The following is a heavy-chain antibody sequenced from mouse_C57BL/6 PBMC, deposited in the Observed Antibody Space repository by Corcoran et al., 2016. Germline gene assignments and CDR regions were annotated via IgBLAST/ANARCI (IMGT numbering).Heavy chain of an antibody. D-gene: IGHD3-2*02. CDR2: INTYSGVP. V-gene: IGHV9-3*01. CDR3: ARLWDSSGPFDY. J-gene: IGHJ2*01. Sequence: QIQLVQSGPELKKPGETVKISCKASGYTFTTYGMSWVKQAPGKGVKWMGWINTYSGVPTYADDFKGRFAFSLETSASTAYLQINNLKNEDTATYFCARLWDSSGPFDYWGQGTTLTVSS. CDR1: GYTFTTYG.